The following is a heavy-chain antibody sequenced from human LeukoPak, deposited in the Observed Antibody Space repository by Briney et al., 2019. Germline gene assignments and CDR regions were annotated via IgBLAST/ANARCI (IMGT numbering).Heavy chain of an antibody. CDR3: AKEAATRNWFDP. V-gene: IGHV4-39*01. CDR1: GGSISSSSYY. CDR2: IYYSGST. D-gene: IGHD2-15*01. J-gene: IGHJ5*02. Sequence: SETLSLTCTVSGGSISSSSYYWGWIRQPPGKGLEWIGSIYYSGSTYYNPSLKSRVTIPVDTSKNQFSLKLSSVTAADTAVYYCAKEAATRNWFDPWGQGTLVTVSS.